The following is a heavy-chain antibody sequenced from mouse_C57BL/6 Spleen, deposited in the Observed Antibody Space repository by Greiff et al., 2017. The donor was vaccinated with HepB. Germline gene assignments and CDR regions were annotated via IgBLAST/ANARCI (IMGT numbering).Heavy chain of an antibody. V-gene: IGHV1-53*01. CDR1: GYTFTSYW. CDR2: INPSNGGT. J-gene: IGHJ1*03. D-gene: IGHD4-1*01. CDR3: ARSWDVWYFDV. Sequence: QVQLKQPGTELVKPGASGYTFTSYWMHWVKQRPGQGLEWIGNINPSNGGTNYNEKFKSKATLTVDKSSSTAYMQLSSLTSEDSAVYYCARSWDVWYFDVWGTGTTVTVSS.